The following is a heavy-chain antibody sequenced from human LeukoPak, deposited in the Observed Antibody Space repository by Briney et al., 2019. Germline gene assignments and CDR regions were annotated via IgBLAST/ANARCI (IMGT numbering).Heavy chain of an antibody. CDR1: GFTFSSYA. D-gene: IGHD5-12*01. CDR3: ATPRRYSGYDPYWFDP. V-gene: IGHV3-23*01. Sequence: PGGSLRLSCAASGFTFSSYAMSWVRQAPGKGLEWVSAISGSGGSTYYADSVKGRFTISRDNSKNTLYPQMNSLRAEDTAVYYCATPRRYSGYDPYWFDPWGQGTLVTVSS. CDR2: ISGSGGST. J-gene: IGHJ5*02.